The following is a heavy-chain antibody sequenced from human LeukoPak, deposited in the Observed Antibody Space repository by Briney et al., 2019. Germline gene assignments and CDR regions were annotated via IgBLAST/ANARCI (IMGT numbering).Heavy chain of an antibody. D-gene: IGHD2-15*01. CDR1: GASIRRHY. V-gene: IGHV4-4*07. J-gene: IGHJ4*02. Sequence: SETLSLTCTVSGASIRRHYWSWIRQSAGKGLEWMGRIYQSGSYSENTNYNPSLESRVTVAADTSNNQFSLTLNSVTAADTAVYYCARASLSIGGYSSFDYWGQGILVTVSS. CDR3: ARASLSIGGYSSFDY. CDR2: IYQSGSYSENT.